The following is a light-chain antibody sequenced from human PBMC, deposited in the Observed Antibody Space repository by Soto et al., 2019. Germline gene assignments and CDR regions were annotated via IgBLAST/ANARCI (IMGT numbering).Light chain of an antibody. J-gene: IGLJ2*01. CDR2: DTN. CDR1: TGAVTSGHY. Sequence: QAVVTQEPSLTVSPGGTVTLTGGSSTGAVTSGHYPYWFQQKPGQAPRTLIYDTNSKHSWTPARFSGSLLGGKAALTLSGAQPEDEAEYYCLLSYSGARVFGGGTKLTVL. V-gene: IGLV7-46*01. CDR3: LLSYSGARV.